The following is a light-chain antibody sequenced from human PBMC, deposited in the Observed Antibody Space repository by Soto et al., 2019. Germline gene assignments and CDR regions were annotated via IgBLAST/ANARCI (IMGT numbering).Light chain of an antibody. CDR2: GAS. CDR1: QSVTSK. J-gene: IGKJ3*01. V-gene: IGKV3-15*01. Sequence: IAMTQPPATLSVSPGEIATLSSRASQSVTSKLASYQQKPGQAPRLFIYGASTRATGIPSRFSGGGSGTDFILTISSLQPEDFAAYYCQQSFSTPLFTFSPGTKVDIK. CDR3: QQSFSTPLFT.